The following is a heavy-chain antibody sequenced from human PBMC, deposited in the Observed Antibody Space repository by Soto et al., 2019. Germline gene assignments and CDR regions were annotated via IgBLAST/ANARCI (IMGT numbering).Heavy chain of an antibody. V-gene: IGHV4-39*01. CDR2: IYYSGST. D-gene: IGHD3-10*01. J-gene: IGHJ5*02. Sequence: QLQLQESGPGLVKPSETLSLTCTVSGGSISSSSYYWGWIRQPPGKGLEWIGSIYYSGSTYYNPSLKSRVTISVDTSKNQFSLKLSSVTAADTAVYYCAHDAGYGSGSYQWFDPWGQGTLVTVSS. CDR3: AHDAGYGSGSYQWFDP. CDR1: GGSISSSSYY.